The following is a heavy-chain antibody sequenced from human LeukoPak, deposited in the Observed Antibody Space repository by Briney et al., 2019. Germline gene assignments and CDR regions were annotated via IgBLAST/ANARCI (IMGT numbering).Heavy chain of an antibody. V-gene: IGHV1-46*01. J-gene: IGHJ5*02. CDR2: ISPSGGST. CDR3: ASSEQWLASNWFDP. CDR1: GYTFTRYY. D-gene: IGHD6-19*01. Sequence: ASAKVSCKAFGYTFTRYYMHWVRQAPGQGPEWMGVISPSGGSTTYAQKFQGRVTLTRDMSTSTDYLELSSLRSEDTAVYYCASSEQWLASNWFDPWGQGTLVTVSS.